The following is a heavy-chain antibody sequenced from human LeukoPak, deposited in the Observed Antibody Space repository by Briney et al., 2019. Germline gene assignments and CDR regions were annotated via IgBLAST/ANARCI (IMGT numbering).Heavy chain of an antibody. CDR1: GFTVSSNY. D-gene: IGHD5-24*01. V-gene: IGHV3-66*02. Sequence: GGSLRLSCAASGFTVSSNYMSWVRQAPGKGLEWVSVIYSGGSTYYADSVKGRFTISRDNSKNTLYLQMNSLRAEDTAVYYCAREMVEMATLHYYYGMDVWGQGTTVTVSS. CDR2: IYSGGST. J-gene: IGHJ6*02. CDR3: AREMVEMATLHYYYGMDV.